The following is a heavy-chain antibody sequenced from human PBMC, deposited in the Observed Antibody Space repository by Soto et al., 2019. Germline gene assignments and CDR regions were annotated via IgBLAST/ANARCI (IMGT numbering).Heavy chain of an antibody. V-gene: IGHV4-31*03. J-gene: IGHJ4*02. CDR1: GGSISNTFYY. CDR3: ARVFDTLMVVKN. D-gene: IGHD2-21*01. Sequence: PSETLSLTCTVSGGSISNTFYYWGWIRHLPGTGLEWIGYIHSSGSTYYNPSLKSRLTISKDTSKNRFSLNLSSVTAADTAVYYCARVFDTLMVVKNWGPGTQVTVPQ. CDR2: IHSSGST.